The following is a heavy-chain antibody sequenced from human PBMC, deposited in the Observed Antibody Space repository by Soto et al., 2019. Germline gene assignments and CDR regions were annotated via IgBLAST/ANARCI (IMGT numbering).Heavy chain of an antibody. J-gene: IGHJ4*02. CDR1: GYTFTSYY. CDR2: INPSGGST. D-gene: IGHD5-12*01. CDR3: ASEGEMATIRNFDY. Sequence: QVQLVQSGAEVKKPGASVKVSCKASGYTFTSYYMHWVRQAPGQGLEWMGIINPSGGSTSYAQKFQGRVTMTRDTSTSTVYVELSSLRSEDTALYYCASEGEMATIRNFDYWGQGTLVTVSS. V-gene: IGHV1-46*01.